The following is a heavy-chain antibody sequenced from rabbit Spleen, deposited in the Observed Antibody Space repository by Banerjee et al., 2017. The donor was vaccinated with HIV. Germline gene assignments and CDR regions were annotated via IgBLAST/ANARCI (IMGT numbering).Heavy chain of an antibody. J-gene: IGHJ4*01. Sequence: QEQLVESGGGLVQPEGSQTLTCKASGFSFSDRDVICWVRQAPGKGLEWIACINAATGKPVYATWASGRFTISRTSSTTVTLRMTSLTAADRATYFCARDLIGVIGWNFYLWGPGTLVTVS. CDR1: GFSFSDRDV. CDR3: ARDLIGVIGWNFYL. CDR2: INAATGKP. D-gene: IGHD2-1*01. V-gene: IGHV1S45*01.